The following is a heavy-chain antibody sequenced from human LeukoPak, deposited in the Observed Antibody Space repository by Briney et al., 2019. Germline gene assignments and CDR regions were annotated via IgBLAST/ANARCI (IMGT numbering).Heavy chain of an antibody. J-gene: IGHJ3*02. V-gene: IGHV4-38-2*02. CDR1: GYSISSGYY. CDR2: IYHSGST. D-gene: IGHD1-26*01. CDR3: ARSGSGSYIPGQMDAFDI. Sequence: LETLSLTCTVSGYSISSGYYWGWIRQPPGKGLEWIGSIYHSGSTYYNPSLKSRVTISVDTSKNQFSLKLSSVTAADTAVYYCARSGSGSYIPGQMDAFDIWGQGTMVTVSS.